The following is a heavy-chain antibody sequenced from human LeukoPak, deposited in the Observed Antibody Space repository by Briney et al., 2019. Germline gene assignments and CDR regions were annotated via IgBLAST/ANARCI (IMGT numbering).Heavy chain of an antibody. J-gene: IGHJ4*02. CDR2: IKQDGSAK. D-gene: IGHD3-3*01. CDR1: GFTFSSYW. Sequence: GGSLRLSCAASGFTFSSYWMNWVRQAPGKGLEWVANIKQDGSAKYYVDSVKGRLTISRDNARSLLYLQMNSLRAEDAAVYYCAGGQGFLIDYWGQGTLVTVSS. CDR3: AGGQGFLIDY. V-gene: IGHV3-7*01.